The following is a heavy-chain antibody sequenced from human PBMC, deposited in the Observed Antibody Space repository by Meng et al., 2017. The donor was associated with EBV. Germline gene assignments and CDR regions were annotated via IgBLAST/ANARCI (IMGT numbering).Heavy chain of an antibody. CDR3: AHIIAARPFDY. D-gene: IGHD6-6*01. J-gene: IGHJ4*02. V-gene: IGHV2-5*02. CDR1: GFSLSTRGVG. CDR2: IYWDDDK. Sequence: LKEPGPPPVKPTQTLTLTVTSPGFSLSTRGVGVGWIRQPPGKALEWLALIYWDDDKRYSPSLKSRLTITKDTSKNQVVLTMTNMDPVDAATYYCAHIIAARPFDYWGQGTLVTVSS.